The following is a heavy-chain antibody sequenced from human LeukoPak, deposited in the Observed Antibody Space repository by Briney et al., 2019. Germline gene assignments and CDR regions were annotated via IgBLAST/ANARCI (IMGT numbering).Heavy chain of an antibody. CDR1: GGSISSSSYY. D-gene: IGHD3-10*01. Sequence: SETLSLTCTVSGGSISSSSYYWGWIRQPPGKGLEWIGSIYYSGSTYYNPSLKSRVTISVDTSKNQFSLKLSSVTAADTAVYYCAGQGSGSYYSDYWGQGTLVTVSS. V-gene: IGHV4-39*01. CDR3: AGQGSGSYYSDY. CDR2: IYYSGST. J-gene: IGHJ4*02.